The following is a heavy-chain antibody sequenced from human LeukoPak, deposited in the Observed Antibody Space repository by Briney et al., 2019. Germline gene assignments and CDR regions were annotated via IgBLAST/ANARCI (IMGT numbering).Heavy chain of an antibody. D-gene: IGHD6-19*01. CDR3: AREGQWLVSTDGAFDI. J-gene: IGHJ3*02. CDR1: GGSISSSSYY. V-gene: IGHV4-39*07. Sequence: PSETLSLTCTVSGGSISSSSYYWGWIRQPPGKGLEWIGSIYYSGSTYYNPSLKSRVTISVDTSKNQFSLKLSSVTAADTAVYYCAREGQWLVSTDGAFDIWGQGTMVTVSS. CDR2: IYYSGST.